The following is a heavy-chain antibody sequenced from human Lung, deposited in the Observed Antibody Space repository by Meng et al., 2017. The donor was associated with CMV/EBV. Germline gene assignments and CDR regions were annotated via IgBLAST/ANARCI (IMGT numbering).Heavy chain of an antibody. D-gene: IGHD6-13*01. V-gene: IGHV3-23*01. CDR1: GFTFRTYP. Sequence: GEXXKISCAASGFTFRTYPMSWVRQAPGKGLEWVSTISNSGGYSTYYADSVEGRFTISRDNSKNTLYLQMNSLRVDDTAVYYCAKTFYGSSWYDGYYFDYWXQGTLVTVSS. CDR3: AKTFYGSSWYDGYYFDY. CDR2: ISNSGGYST. J-gene: IGHJ4*02.